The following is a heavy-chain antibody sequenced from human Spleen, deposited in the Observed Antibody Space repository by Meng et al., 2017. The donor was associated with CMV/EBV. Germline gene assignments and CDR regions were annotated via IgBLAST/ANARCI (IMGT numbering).Heavy chain of an antibody. J-gene: IGHJ3*02. CDR1: GYTLTELS. D-gene: IGHD6-19*01. V-gene: IGHV1-18*01. Sequence: ASVKVSCKVSGYTLTELSMHWVRQAPGKGLEWMGWISAYNGNTNYAQKLQGRVTMTTDTSTSTAYMELRSLRSDDTAVYYCARASRLYSSGWYDDAFDIWGQGTMVTVSS. CDR2: ISAYNGNT. CDR3: ARASRLYSSGWYDDAFDI.